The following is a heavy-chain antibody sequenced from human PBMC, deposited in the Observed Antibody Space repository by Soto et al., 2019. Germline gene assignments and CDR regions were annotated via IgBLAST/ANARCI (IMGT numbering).Heavy chain of an antibody. CDR2: ISGSGGST. V-gene: IGHV3-23*01. Sequence: GGSLRLSCAASGFTFSSYAMNWVRQAPGKGLEWVSVISGSGGSTYYADSVKGRFTISRDNSKNTLYLQMNSLRAEDTAVYYCAKRGSGSYFDYWGQGTLVTVSS. J-gene: IGHJ4*02. CDR3: AKRGSGSYFDY. D-gene: IGHD1-26*01. CDR1: GFTFSSYA.